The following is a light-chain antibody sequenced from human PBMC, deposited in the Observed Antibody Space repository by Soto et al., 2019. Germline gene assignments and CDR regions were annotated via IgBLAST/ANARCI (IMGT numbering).Light chain of an antibody. CDR1: NSNIGSNT. V-gene: IGLV1-44*01. CDR2: YDN. Sequence: QSVLTQPPSASGTPGQRVTISCSGSNSNIGSNTVNWYQQLPGTAPKLLIYYDNLRPSGVPDRISGSKSGTSASLAISGLQSDDEADYCCAAWDDSLNGRVFGTGTKVTV. J-gene: IGLJ1*01. CDR3: AAWDDSLNGRV.